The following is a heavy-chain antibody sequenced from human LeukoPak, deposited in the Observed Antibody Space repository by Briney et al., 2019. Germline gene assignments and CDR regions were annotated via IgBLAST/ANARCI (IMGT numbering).Heavy chain of an antibody. D-gene: IGHD3-10*01. J-gene: IGHJ6*02. CDR2: IYYSGGT. CDR3: ARQVITMVRGVIGDYYYYYGMDV. V-gene: IGHV4-39*01. CDR1: GGSISSSSYY. Sequence: SETLSLTCTVSGGSISSSSYYWGWIRQPPGKGLEWIGSIYYSGGTYYNPSLKSRVTISVDTSKNQFSLKLSSVTAADTAVYYCARQVITMVRGVIGDYYYYYGMDVWGQGTTVTVSS.